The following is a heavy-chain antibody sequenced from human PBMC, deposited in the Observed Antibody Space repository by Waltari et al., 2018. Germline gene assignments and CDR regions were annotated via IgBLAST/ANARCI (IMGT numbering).Heavy chain of an antibody. CDR2: IYYSGST. D-gene: IGHD6-6*01. CDR1: GGSISSSSYY. V-gene: IGHV4-39*01. J-gene: IGHJ4*02. CDR3: ARHDQLGGDFDY. Sequence: QLQLQESGPGLVKPSETLSLTCTVSGGSISSSSYYWGWIRQPPGKGLEWIGSIYYSGSTYYNPSLKSRVTISVDTSKNQFSLKLSSVTAADTAVYYCARHDQLGGDFDYWGQGTLVTVSS.